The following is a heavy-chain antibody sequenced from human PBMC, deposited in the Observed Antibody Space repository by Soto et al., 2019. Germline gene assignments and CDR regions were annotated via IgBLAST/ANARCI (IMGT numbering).Heavy chain of an antibody. CDR2: INPSGGST. D-gene: IGHD3-10*01. Sequence: QVQLVQSGAEVKKPGASVKVSCKASGYTFTSYYMHWVRQAPGQGLEWMGIINPSGGSTSYAQKFQGRVTMTRDPSTSTVYMELSSLRSEDTAVYYCARDRVRLWFGELLPDYRGQGTLVTVSS. J-gene: IGHJ4*02. CDR1: GYTFTSYY. CDR3: ARDRVRLWFGELLPDY. V-gene: IGHV1-46*01.